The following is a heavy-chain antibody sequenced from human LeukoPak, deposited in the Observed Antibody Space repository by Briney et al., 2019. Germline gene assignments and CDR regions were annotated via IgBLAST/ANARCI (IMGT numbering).Heavy chain of an antibody. J-gene: IGHJ4*02. D-gene: IGHD4-23*01. Sequence: SETLSLTCTVSGGSISSSSYYWGWIRQPPGKGLEWIGSIYYSGSTYYNPSLKSRVTISVDTSKNQFSLKLSSVTAADTAVYYCARGRQVTPSDYWGQGTLVTVSS. CDR3: ARGRQVTPSDY. CDR1: GGSISSSSYY. CDR2: IYYSGST. V-gene: IGHV4-39*01.